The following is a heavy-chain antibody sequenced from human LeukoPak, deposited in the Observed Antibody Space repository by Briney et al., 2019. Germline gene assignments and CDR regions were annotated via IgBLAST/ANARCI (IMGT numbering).Heavy chain of an antibody. Sequence: GGSLRFSCEASGITFTNAWMNWVRQAPGKGLQWVRRIKTKTDGGTTDYAAPVKGRFTISRKDSKNTLYLQMNGLKTEDTAVYYCTTGDCSGDSCYSEYFDYWGQGTLVTVSS. V-gene: IGHV3-15*01. CDR1: GITFTNAW. J-gene: IGHJ4*02. CDR3: TTGDCSGDSCYSEYFDY. D-gene: IGHD2-15*01. CDR2: IKTKTDGGTT.